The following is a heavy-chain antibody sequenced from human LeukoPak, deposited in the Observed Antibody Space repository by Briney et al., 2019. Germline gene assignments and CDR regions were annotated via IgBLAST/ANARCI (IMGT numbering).Heavy chain of an antibody. D-gene: IGHD4-17*01. Sequence: TGGSLRLSCAASGSTFSSYAMHWVRQAPGKGLEWVAVISYDGSNKYYADSVKGRFTISRDNSKNTLYLQMNSLRAEDTAVYYCARKAYYGDYFDYWGQGTLVTVSS. J-gene: IGHJ4*02. CDR1: GSTFSSYA. CDR3: ARKAYYGDYFDY. V-gene: IGHV3-30*04. CDR2: ISYDGSNK.